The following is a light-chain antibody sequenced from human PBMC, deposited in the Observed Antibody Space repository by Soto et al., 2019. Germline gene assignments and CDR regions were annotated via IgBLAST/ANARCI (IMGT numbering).Light chain of an antibody. J-gene: IGKJ5*01. CDR2: GTS. CDR1: QAINTY. CDR3: QQSYSTLRIT. Sequence: DIQMTQSPSFLSAAVGDRVTISCRASQAINTYVNWYQQKPGKDPKLLIYGTSDLQNGVPSRFSGGGCGTDFTLAISRLHPEAFATYYCQQSYSTLRITFGQGPRLE. V-gene: IGKV1-39*01.